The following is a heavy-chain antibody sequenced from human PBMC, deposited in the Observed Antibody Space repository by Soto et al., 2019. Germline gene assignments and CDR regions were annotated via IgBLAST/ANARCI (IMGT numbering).Heavy chain of an antibody. CDR3: ARVVTANYMGGDACAI. D-gene: IGHD4-4*01. CDR1: GGSFSSYM. Sequence: QVLLVQSGAEVKKPGSSVKVSCQAAGGSFSSYMVSWVRQAPGQGLDYMGGIMPVFGTPTYTEKFQGRVTITADESTGTAYLELTSLKSDDTAVYYCARVVTANYMGGDACAIWGQGTLVAVSS. CDR2: IMPVFGTP. V-gene: IGHV1-69*01. J-gene: IGHJ3*02.